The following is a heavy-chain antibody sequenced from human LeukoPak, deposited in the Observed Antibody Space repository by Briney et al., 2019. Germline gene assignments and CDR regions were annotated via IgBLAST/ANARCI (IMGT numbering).Heavy chain of an antibody. CDR3: ARDRTMWYSGSYQDY. D-gene: IGHD1-26*01. J-gene: IGHJ4*02. Sequence: GGSLRLSCAASGFTLSSYAMHWVRQAPGKGLEYVSAISSNGGSTYYANSVKGRFTISRDNSKNTLFLQMGSLRAEDMAVYYCARDRTMWYSGSYQDYWGQGTLVTVSS. CDR1: GFTLSSYA. CDR2: ISSNGGST. V-gene: IGHV3-64*01.